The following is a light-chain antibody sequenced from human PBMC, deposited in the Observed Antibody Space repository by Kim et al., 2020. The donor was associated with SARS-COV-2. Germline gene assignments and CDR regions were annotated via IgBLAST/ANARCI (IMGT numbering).Light chain of an antibody. V-gene: IGLV3-19*01. CDR2: GKN. J-gene: IGLJ2*01. CDR3: NSRDSNNNVL. Sequence: SSELTQDPAVSVALGQTVRITCQGDSLRSYYATWYQQKPGQAPILVIYGKNNRPSGIPDRFSGSNSGNTAPLTITGTQAGDEADYYCNSRDSNNNVLFGG. CDR1: SLRSYY.